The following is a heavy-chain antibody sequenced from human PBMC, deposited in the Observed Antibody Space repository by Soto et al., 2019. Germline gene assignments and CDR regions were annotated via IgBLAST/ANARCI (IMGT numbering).Heavy chain of an antibody. J-gene: IGHJ4*02. CDR2: IWYDGSNK. CDR3: ARDSSSITFDY. D-gene: IGHD6-6*01. CDR1: GFTFNTHG. V-gene: IGHV3-33*01. Sequence: QVQLVESGGGVVQPGRSLSLSCAASGFTFNTHGMHWVRQAPGKGLEWVAIIWYDGSNKYYADSVKGRFTISRDNSKNTVYLQMNSLKAEDTAVYYCARDSSSITFDYWGQGTLVTVSS.